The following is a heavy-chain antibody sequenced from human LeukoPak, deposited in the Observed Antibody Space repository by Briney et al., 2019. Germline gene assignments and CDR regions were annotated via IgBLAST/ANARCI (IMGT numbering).Heavy chain of an antibody. CDR3: ARGATDYYDSSGYLY. V-gene: IGHV4-38-2*02. CDR1: GYSISSGYY. J-gene: IGHJ4*02. Sequence: SETLSLTCTVSGYSISSGYYWGWIRSPPGKGLEWIGSIYHSGSTYYNPSLKSRVTISVDTSKNQFSLKLSSVTAADTAVYYCARGATDYYDSSGYLYWGQGTLVTVSS. D-gene: IGHD3-22*01. CDR2: IYHSGST.